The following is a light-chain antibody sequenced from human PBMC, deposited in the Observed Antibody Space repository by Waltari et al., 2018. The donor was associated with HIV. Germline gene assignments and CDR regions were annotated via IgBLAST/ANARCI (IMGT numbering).Light chain of an antibody. Sequence: QSALTQPASVSGSPGQSITMSCTGTSSDVGSYNLVSWYQQHPGKAPKLIIYDVNKRPPGITNRFSGFKSGNTASLTITGLQAEDEADYHCCSYAIGGTFVFGGGTKVTVL. J-gene: IGLJ2*01. CDR3: CSYAIGGTFV. CDR2: DVN. V-gene: IGLV2-23*02. CDR1: SSDVGSYNL.